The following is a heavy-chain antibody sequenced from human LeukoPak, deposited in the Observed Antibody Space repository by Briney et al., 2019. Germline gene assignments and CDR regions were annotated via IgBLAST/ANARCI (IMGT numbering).Heavy chain of an antibody. J-gene: IGHJ4*02. D-gene: IGHD2-21*02. V-gene: IGHV3-30*18. CDR1: GFTFSSYG. CDR2: ISYDGSNK. CDR3: AKPKNYVVVTALFDY. Sequence: GGSLRLSCAASGFTFSSYGMHWVRQAPGKGLEWVAVISYDGSNKYYPDSVKGRFTISRDNSKNTLYLQMNSLRAEDTAVYYCAKPKNYVVVTALFDYWGQGTLVTVSS.